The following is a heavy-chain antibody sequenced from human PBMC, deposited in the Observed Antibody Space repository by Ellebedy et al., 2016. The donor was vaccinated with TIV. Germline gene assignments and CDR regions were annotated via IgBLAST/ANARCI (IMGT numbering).Heavy chain of an antibody. CDR1: GGIFRNFG. D-gene: IGHD3-9*01. CDR3: AGEHYDILTGSNSYFDL. V-gene: IGHV1-2*02. J-gene: IGHJ4*02. CDR2: IAPNSGGP. Sequence: ASVKVSCKASGGIFRNFGISWVRQAPGQGLEWMGWIAPNSGGPNYAQKFQGRVTMTRDTSISTVYMELSRLRPDDTAVYYCAGEHYDILTGSNSYFDLWGQGTLVTVSS.